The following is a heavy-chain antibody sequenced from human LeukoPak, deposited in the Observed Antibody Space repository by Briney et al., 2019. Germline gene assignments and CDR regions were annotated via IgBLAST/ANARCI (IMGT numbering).Heavy chain of an antibody. J-gene: IGHJ3*02. CDR1: GGSISSYY. Sequence: SETLSLTCTVSGGSISSYYWSWIRQPAGKGLEWIGRIYTSGSTNYNPSLKSRVTMSVDTSKNQFSLKLTSVTAADTAVYYCATRGDYSDTSGNSYDALDIWGQGTMVTVSS. D-gene: IGHD3-22*01. V-gene: IGHV4-4*07. CDR3: ATRGDYSDTSGNSYDALDI. CDR2: IYTSGST.